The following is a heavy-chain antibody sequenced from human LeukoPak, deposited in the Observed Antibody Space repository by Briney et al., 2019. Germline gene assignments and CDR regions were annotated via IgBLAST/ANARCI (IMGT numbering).Heavy chain of an antibody. D-gene: IGHD3-9*01. V-gene: IGHV4-61*01. CDR1: GGSISSGSYY. CDR2: IYYSGST. Sequence: SQTLSLTCTVSGGSISSGSYYWSWIRQPPGKGLEWIGYIYYSGSTNYNPSLKSRVTISVDTSKDQFSLKLSSVTAADTAVYYCARADIYTYYFDYWGQGTLVTVSS. J-gene: IGHJ4*02. CDR3: ARADIYTYYFDY.